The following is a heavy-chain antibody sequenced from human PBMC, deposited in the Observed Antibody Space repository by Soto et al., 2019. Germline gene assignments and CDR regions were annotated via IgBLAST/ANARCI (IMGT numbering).Heavy chain of an antibody. Sequence: SETLSLTCTVSGGSISSGDYYWSWIRQPPRKGLEWIGYIYYSGSTYYNPSLKSRVTISVDTSKNQFSLKLSSVTAADTAVYYCARVAGLLIQHWGQGTLVTVSS. CDR1: GGSISSGDYY. CDR3: ARVAGLLIQH. J-gene: IGHJ1*01. CDR2: IYYSGST. D-gene: IGHD6-19*01. V-gene: IGHV4-30-4*01.